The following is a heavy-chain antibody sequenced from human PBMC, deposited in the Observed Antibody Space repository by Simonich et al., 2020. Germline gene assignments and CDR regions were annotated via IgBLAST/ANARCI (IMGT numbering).Heavy chain of an antibody. Sequence: QLQLQESGPGLVKPSETLALTCTVSGGSISSSSYYWGWFRQPTGKGLKWIGRIYYRGTTYYNPARKSRVTISVDTSKNQFSLKLSSVTAADTAVYYCARWAYSSSYFDYWGQGTLVTVSS. J-gene: IGHJ4*02. CDR3: ARWAYSSSYFDY. V-gene: IGHV4-39*01. D-gene: IGHD6-6*01. CDR1: GGSISSSSYY. CDR2: IYYRGTT.